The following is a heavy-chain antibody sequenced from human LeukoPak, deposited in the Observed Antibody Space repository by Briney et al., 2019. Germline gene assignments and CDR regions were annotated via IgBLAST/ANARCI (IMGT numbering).Heavy chain of an antibody. CDR2: IYYSGST. CDR1: GGSISSYY. Sequence: SETLSLTCTVSGGSISSYYWSWIRQPPGKGLEWIGYIYYSGSTNYNPSLKSRVTISVDTSKNQFSLKLSSVTAADTAVYYRARVEQQLGAAFDYWGQGTLVTVSS. D-gene: IGHD6-13*01. J-gene: IGHJ4*02. V-gene: IGHV4-59*01. CDR3: ARVEQQLGAAFDY.